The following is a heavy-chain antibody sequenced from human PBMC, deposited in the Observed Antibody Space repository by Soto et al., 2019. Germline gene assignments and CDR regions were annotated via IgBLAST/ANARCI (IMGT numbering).Heavy chain of an antibody. D-gene: IGHD6-6*01. CDR2: IYYSGST. J-gene: IGHJ4*02. V-gene: IGHV4-39*01. CDR1: GGSISSSIYY. Sequence: PSETLSLTCTVSGGSISSSIYYWVWIRQPPGKGLEWIGSIYYSGSTYYNPSLKSRVTISVDTSKNQFSLKLSSVTAADTAVYYCARSGIAARPNYFDYWGQGTLVTVSS. CDR3: ARSGIAARPNYFDY.